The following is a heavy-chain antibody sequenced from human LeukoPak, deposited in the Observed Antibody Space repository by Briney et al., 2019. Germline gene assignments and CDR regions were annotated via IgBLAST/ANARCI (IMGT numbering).Heavy chain of an antibody. Sequence: ASVKVSCKASGYTFTGYYMHWVRQAPGQGLEWMGRINPNSGGTNYAQKFQGRVTMTRDTSISTAYMELSRLRSDDTAVYYCATGYYYDSSSYYSFLTYWGQGTLVTVSS. V-gene: IGHV1-2*06. D-gene: IGHD3-22*01. CDR2: INPNSGGT. CDR3: ATGYYYDSSSYYSFLTY. J-gene: IGHJ4*02. CDR1: GYTFTGYY.